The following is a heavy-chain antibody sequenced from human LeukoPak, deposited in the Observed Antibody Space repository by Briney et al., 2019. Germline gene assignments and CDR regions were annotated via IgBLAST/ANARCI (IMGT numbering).Heavy chain of an antibody. CDR2: IYTSGTT. CDR1: GGSFSGYY. CDR3: ARGGQPHHFDY. J-gene: IGHJ4*02. D-gene: IGHD3-3*02. V-gene: IGHV4-59*10. Sequence: SETLSLTCAVYGGSFSGYYWNWIRQPAGKGLEWIGRIYTSGTTNYNPSLKSRVTMSVDTSRNHFSLKLSSVTAADTAVYYCARGGQPHHFDYWGQGTLVTVSS.